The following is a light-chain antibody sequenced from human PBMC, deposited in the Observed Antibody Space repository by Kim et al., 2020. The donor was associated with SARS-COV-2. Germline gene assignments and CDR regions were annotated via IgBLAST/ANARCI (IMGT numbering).Light chain of an antibody. CDR2: AAS. J-gene: IGKJ4*01. CDR3: QQSYSTLT. CDR1: QSISSY. Sequence: SASGGDRVTISWRASQSISSYLSWYQKKPGNAPKLLIYAASSLQSGVPSRFSGSGAGTDFTLTSSSLQPEDFATYYCQQSYSTLTFGGGTKVDIK. V-gene: IGKV1-39*01.